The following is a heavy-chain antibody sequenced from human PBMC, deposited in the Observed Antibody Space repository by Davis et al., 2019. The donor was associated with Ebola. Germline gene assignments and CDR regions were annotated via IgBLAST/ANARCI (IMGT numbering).Heavy chain of an antibody. CDR1: GFTFSSYW. CDR3: AKDGSSGWYFTYMDV. Sequence: GESLKISCAASGFTFSSYWMSWVRQAPGKGLEWVANIKQDGSEKYYADSVKGRFTISRDNAKNYLYLEMHSLRAEDTAIYYCAKDGSSGWYFTYMDVWGKGTTVTVSS. V-gene: IGHV3-7*03. D-gene: IGHD6-19*01. CDR2: IKQDGSEK. J-gene: IGHJ6*04.